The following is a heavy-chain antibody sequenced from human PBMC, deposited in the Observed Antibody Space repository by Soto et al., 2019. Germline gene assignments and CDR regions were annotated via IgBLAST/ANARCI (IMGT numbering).Heavy chain of an antibody. Sequence: PGESLKISCXGSGYSFTSYWISWVRQMPGKGLEWMGRIDPSDSYTNYSPSFQGHVTISADKSISTAYLQWSSLKASDTAMYYCARRFYYYDSSGYPSRLGDAFDIWGQGTMVTVSS. J-gene: IGHJ3*02. CDR2: IDPSDSYT. CDR1: GYSFTSYW. CDR3: ARRFYYYDSSGYPSRLGDAFDI. D-gene: IGHD3-22*01. V-gene: IGHV5-10-1*01.